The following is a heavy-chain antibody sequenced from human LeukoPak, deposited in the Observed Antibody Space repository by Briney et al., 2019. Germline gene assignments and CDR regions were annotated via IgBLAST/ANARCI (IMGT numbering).Heavy chain of an antibody. Sequence: GGSLRLSCAASGFTFSNYWMSWVRQAPGKGLEWVADIKRDESEQHYADSVKGRFTISRDNAKNSLYLQMDSLRAEDTAVYYCALNMVGGRIFDFWGQGTLVTVSS. CDR3: ALNMVGGRIFDF. CDR2: IKRDESEQ. CDR1: GFTFSNYW. V-gene: IGHV3-7*01. J-gene: IGHJ4*02. D-gene: IGHD3-10*01.